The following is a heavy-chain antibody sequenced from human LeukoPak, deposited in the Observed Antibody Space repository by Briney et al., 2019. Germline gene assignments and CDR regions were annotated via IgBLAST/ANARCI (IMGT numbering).Heavy chain of an antibody. CDR3: ATLYSSSWYSRGNFDY. D-gene: IGHD6-13*01. CDR1: GGSFSDYY. J-gene: IGHJ4*02. Sequence: ETLSLTCVVYGGSFSDYYWSWVRQAPGKGLEWVSGINWNGGSTGYADSVKGRFTISRDNAKNSLYLQMNSLRAEDTALYYCATLYSSSWYSRGNFDYWGQGTLVTVSS. CDR2: INWNGGST. V-gene: IGHV3-20*04.